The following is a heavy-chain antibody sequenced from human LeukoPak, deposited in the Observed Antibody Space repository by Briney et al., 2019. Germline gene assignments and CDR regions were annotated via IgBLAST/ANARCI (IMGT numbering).Heavy chain of an antibody. CDR3: ARSLDYDMVRGAVDY. CDR1: GYTFTSYG. Sequence: ASVKVSCKASGYTFTSYGISWVRQAPGQGLEWMGWISAYNGNTNYAQKLQGRVTMTTDTSTSTAYMELRSLRSDDTAVCYCARSLDYDMVRGAVDYWGQGTLVTVSS. D-gene: IGHD3-10*01. V-gene: IGHV1-18*01. CDR2: ISAYNGNT. J-gene: IGHJ4*02.